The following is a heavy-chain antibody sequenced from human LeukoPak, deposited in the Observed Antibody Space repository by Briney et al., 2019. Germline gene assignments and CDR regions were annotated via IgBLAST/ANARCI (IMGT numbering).Heavy chain of an antibody. CDR2: ISDSGGRA. CDR1: GITLSNYG. J-gene: IGHJ4*02. CDR3: AKRGVVIRVILVGFHKEAYYFDS. V-gene: IGHV3-23*01. D-gene: IGHD3-22*01. Sequence: GGSLRLSCAVSGITLSNYGMSWVRQAPGKGLEWVAGISDSGGRANYADSVKGRFTISRDNPKNTLILQMNSLRPEDTAVYFCAKRGVVIRVILVGFHKEAYYFDSWGQGALVTVSS.